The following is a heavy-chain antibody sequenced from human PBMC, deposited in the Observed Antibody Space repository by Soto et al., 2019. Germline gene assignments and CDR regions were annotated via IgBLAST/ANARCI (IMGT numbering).Heavy chain of an antibody. V-gene: IGHV1-8*02. D-gene: IGHD3-3*01. CDR1: GYTFTNFH. Sequence: ASVKVSCKASGYTFTNFHFNWVRQAPGQGLEWIGWMNPYSGDTGYAQNFQGRVTMTRDTSINTAYMEMTSLTSDDTAVYYCARGPPGRVDLWGQGTPVTVSS. J-gene: IGHJ5*02. CDR3: ARGPPGRVDL. CDR2: MNPYSGDT.